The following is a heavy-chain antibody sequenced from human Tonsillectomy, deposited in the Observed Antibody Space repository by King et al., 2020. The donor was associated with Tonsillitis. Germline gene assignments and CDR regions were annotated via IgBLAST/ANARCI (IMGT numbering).Heavy chain of an antibody. CDR3: ARDGRGASWYFDV. J-gene: IGHJ2*01. Sequence: VQLVESGGGLVQPGGSLRLSCAASGFSFRSYAMTWVRQAPGKGLEWVSIIYSDGSYTSYGDSVKGRFIVSRDNSENTVYLQMNTLRVEDTAIYFCARDGRGASWYFDVWARGTLVTVSS. CDR2: IYSDGSYT. V-gene: IGHV3-23*03. D-gene: IGHD1-26*01. CDR1: GFSFRSYA.